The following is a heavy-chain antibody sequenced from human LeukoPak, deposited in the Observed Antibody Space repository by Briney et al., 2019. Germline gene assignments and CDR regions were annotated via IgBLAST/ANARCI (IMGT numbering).Heavy chain of an antibody. CDR1: GFTFSNTW. V-gene: IGHV3-15*07. CDR2: IKSKTDGETT. CDR3: TTLHYYGY. Sequence: PGGSLRLSCAASGFTFSNTWMNWVRQAPGKGLEWVGRIKSKTDGETTNYPAPVKGRFTISRDDSKNTLYLQMNSLKTEDTAVYYCTTLHYYGYWGQGTLVTVSS. J-gene: IGHJ4*02. D-gene: IGHD4-11*01.